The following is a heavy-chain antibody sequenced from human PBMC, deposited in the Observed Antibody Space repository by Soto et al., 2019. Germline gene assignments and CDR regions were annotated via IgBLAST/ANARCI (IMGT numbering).Heavy chain of an antibody. Sequence: EVQLLESGGGLVHPGGSLRLSCAASGFTYSSHAMSWVRQAPGRGLGWVSHISSSCGRTYYADSVKGRFTISRDNSKRTLYLQMNSLRDEDTAVYYWATDPRWELCPHFDYWGQGTLVTGSS. V-gene: IGHV3-23*01. CDR2: ISSSCGRT. D-gene: IGHD1-26*01. J-gene: IGHJ4*02. CDR1: GFTYSSHA. CDR3: ATDPRWELCPHFDY.